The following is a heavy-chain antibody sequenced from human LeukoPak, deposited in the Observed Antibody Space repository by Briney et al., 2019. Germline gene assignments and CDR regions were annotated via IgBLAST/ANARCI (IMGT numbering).Heavy chain of an antibody. CDR3: AKGLSSGWNLKGSDY. V-gene: IGHV3-23*01. Sequence: PGGSLRLPCAASGFTFSSYAMNWVRQAPGKGLEWVSGINDGGGSTFYADSVKGRFTISRDNSKNTLFLQMSGLRADDTAVYYCAKGLSSGWNLKGSDYWGQGTLVTVSS. J-gene: IGHJ4*02. CDR1: GFTFSSYA. CDR2: INDGGGST. D-gene: IGHD6-19*01.